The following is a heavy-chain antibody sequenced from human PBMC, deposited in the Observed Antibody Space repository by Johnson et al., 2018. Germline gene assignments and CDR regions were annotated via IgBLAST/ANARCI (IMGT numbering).Heavy chain of an antibody. Sequence: VRLVESGGTLAQPGGSLRLFCAASGFTFSSYSMNWVRQAPGKGLEWVSAISSSDETISYADYVKGRFTISRDNAGDSLYLQMSSLKTEDTAVYYCTRAHSSGWHGSLAEYFQHWGQGTLVTVSS. CDR1: GFTFSSYS. CDR2: ISSSDETI. CDR3: TRAHSSGWHGSLAEYFQH. J-gene: IGHJ1*01. V-gene: IGHV3-48*04. D-gene: IGHD6-19*01.